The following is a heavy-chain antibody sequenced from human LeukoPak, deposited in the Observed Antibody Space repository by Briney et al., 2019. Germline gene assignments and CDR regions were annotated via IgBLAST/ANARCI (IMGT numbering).Heavy chain of an antibody. Sequence: SETLSLTCTVSGGFFSSTTYFWPWIRQPPGKALQWLGTIYYSGTSYFNPSLETRVTLSVDTSKNQFSLRLTSVTAADTAVYYCASLFDNFPENRFDYWGRGTLVTVSS. CDR3: ASLFDNFPENRFDY. CDR2: IYYSGTS. J-gene: IGHJ4*02. D-gene: IGHD5-24*01. V-gene: IGHV4-39*01. CDR1: GGFFSSTTYF.